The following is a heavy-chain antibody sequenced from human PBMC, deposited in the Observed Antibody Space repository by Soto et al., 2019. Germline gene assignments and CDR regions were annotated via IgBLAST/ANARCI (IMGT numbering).Heavy chain of an antibody. Sequence: QLQLQESGPGLVKPSETLSLTCTVSGVSISSSSYYWGRIRQPPGKGLEWIGSIYYSGSTYYNPTLRSRVTISVETSKKQCSREMSSVTASDTAVYYWATRSIAAAGTDHYYGNDVWGQETTVTVSS. CDR1: GVSISSSSYY. V-gene: IGHV4-39*01. CDR2: IYYSGST. CDR3: ATRSIAAAGTDHYYGNDV. J-gene: IGHJ6*02. D-gene: IGHD6-13*01.